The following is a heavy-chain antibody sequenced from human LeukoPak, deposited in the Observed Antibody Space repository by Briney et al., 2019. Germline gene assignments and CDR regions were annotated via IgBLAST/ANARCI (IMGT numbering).Heavy chain of an antibody. CDR2: IKQDGSEK. V-gene: IGHV3-7*01. J-gene: IGHJ4*02. CDR1: GLTFSSHW. Sequence: GGSLRLSCAASGLTFSSHWMSWVRQATGKGLECVANIKQDGSEKYYVDSVKGRFTISRDNAKNSLYLQMNSLRAEDTAVYYCARIVMVGATGYFDYWGQGTLVTVSS. CDR3: ARIVMVGATGYFDY. D-gene: IGHD1-26*01.